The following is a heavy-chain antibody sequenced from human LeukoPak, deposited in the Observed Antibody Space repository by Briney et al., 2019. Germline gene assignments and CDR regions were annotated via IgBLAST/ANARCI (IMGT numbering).Heavy chain of an antibody. Sequence: SETLSLTCTVSGGSVSSGSYYWSWIRQPPGKGLEWIGYIYYSGSTNYNPSLKSRVTISVDTSKNQFSLKLGSVTAADTAVYYCARDPLPGYYGSGSYWGQGTLVTVSS. CDR3: ARDPLPGYYGSGSY. D-gene: IGHD3-10*01. V-gene: IGHV4-61*01. CDR1: GGSVSSGSYY. CDR2: IYYSGST. J-gene: IGHJ4*02.